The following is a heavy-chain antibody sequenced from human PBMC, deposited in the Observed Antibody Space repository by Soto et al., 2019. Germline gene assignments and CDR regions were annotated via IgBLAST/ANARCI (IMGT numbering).Heavy chain of an antibody. V-gene: IGHV3-48*01. CDR2: ISSSSSTI. CDR3: ARANYYGSPGDFDY. D-gene: IGHD3-10*01. CDR1: GFTFSSYS. J-gene: IGHJ4*02. Sequence: EVQLVESGGGLVQPGGSLRLSCAASGFTFSSYSMNWVRQAPGKGLEWVSYISSSSSTIYYADNVKGRFTISRDNAKNSLYLQMNSLRAEDTAVYYCARANYYGSPGDFDYWGQGTLVTVSS.